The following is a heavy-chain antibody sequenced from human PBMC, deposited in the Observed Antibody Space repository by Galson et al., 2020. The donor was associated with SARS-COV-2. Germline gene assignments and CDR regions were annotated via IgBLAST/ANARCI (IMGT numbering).Heavy chain of an antibody. CDR1: GFSLSNARMG. CDR2: IFSNDEK. V-gene: IGHV2-26*01. CDR3: ARIPLCCSSTSCYYYYGMDV. J-gene: IGHJ6*02. Sequence: SGPTLVKPTETLTLTCTVSGFSLSNARMGVSWIRQPPGKALEWLAHIFSNDEKSYSTSLKSRLTISKDTSKSQVVLTMTNMDPVDTATYYCARIPLCCSSTSCYYYYGMDVWGQGTTVTVSS. D-gene: IGHD2-2*01.